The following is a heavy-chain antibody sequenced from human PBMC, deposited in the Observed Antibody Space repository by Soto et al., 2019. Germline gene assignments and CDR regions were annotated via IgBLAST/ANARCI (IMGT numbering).Heavy chain of an antibody. D-gene: IGHD3-22*01. J-gene: IGHJ4*02. CDR2: ISYDGSNK. CDR1: GFTFSSYA. CDR3: ANGDYDSSGYYSENFDY. Sequence: QVQLVESGGGVVQPGRSLRLSCAASGFTFSSYAMHWVRQAPGKGLEWVAVISYDGSNKYYADSVKGRFTISRDNSKNTLYLQMNRLRAEDTAVYYCANGDYDSSGYYSENFDYWGQGTLVTVSS. V-gene: IGHV3-30-3*01.